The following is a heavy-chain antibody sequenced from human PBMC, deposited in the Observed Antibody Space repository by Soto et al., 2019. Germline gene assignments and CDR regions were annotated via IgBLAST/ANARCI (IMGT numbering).Heavy chain of an antibody. V-gene: IGHV3-30-3*01. Sequence: QVQLVESGGGVVQPGRSLRLSCAASGFIFSSNAMHWVRQAPGKGLEWVAVIANDGSNKYYADSVKGRFTISRDNSKTTLYLQMNSLIAEDTAVYYCTRADPTVTLSVFDPWGQGTLVTVSS. D-gene: IGHD4-17*01. CDR1: GFIFSSNA. J-gene: IGHJ5*02. CDR2: IANDGSNK. CDR3: TRADPTVTLSVFDP.